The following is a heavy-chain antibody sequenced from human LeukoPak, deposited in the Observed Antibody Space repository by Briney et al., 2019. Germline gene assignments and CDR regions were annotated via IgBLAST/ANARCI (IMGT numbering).Heavy chain of an antibody. CDR3: ARRLVTTLTTVLDS. CDR2: IDGSGDDT. V-gene: IGHV3-23*01. Sequence: PGGSLRLSCAASGFTFSSYAMGWVRQAPGKGLEWVSAIDGSGDDTYYADSVKGRFTISRDNSKNTLYLQMNSLRAEDTAVYYCARRLVTTLTTVLDSWGQGTLVTVSS. CDR1: GFTFSSYA. D-gene: IGHD4-17*01. J-gene: IGHJ4*02.